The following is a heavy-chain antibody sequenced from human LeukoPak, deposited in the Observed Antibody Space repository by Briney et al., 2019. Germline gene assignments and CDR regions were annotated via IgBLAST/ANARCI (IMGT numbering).Heavy chain of an antibody. V-gene: IGHV3-74*01. Sequence: PGGSLRLSGAGYEFSFRSYWMHWVRQPPEKGLEWVFSIKSDGSATAYADSVKGRFSMSTDSAKNTASLQMNSLRVEDTAMYYCAMDINGDLFHVWGQGTPVTVSS. D-gene: IGHD2-2*03. J-gene: IGHJ4*02. CDR3: AMDINGDLFHV. CDR1: EFSFRSYW. CDR2: IKSDGSAT.